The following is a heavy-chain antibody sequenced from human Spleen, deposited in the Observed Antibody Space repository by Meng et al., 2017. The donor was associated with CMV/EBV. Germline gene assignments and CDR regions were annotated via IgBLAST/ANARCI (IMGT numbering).Heavy chain of an antibody. V-gene: IGHV3-9*03. CDR3: AKDRGIAVAGTLHY. Sequence: SLKISCAASGFAFDDYAMHWVRQVPGKGLDWVSGISWNSGSIAYADSVKGRFTIPRDNAKNSLYLQMNSLKAEDMALYYCAKDRGIAVAGTLHYWGQGTLVTVSS. CDR1: GFAFDDYA. J-gene: IGHJ4*02. CDR2: ISWNSGSI. D-gene: IGHD6-19*01.